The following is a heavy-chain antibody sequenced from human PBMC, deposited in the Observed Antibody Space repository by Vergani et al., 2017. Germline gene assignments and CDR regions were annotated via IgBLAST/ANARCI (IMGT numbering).Heavy chain of an antibody. CDR2: IYYSGST. CDR3: AGFTQLLSNWFDP. CDR1: GGSVSSGSYY. J-gene: IGHJ5*02. V-gene: IGHV4-61*01. Sequence: QVQLQESGPGLVKPSETLSLTCTVSGGSVSSGSYYWSWIRQPPGKGLEWIGYIYYSGSTNYNPSLKSRVTLSVDTSKNQFSLKLSSVTAADTAVYYCAGFTQLLSNWFDPWGQGTLVTVSS. D-gene: IGHD2-2*01.